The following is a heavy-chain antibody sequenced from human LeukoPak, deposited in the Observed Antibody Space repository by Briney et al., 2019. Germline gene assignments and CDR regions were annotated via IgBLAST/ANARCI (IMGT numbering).Heavy chain of an antibody. D-gene: IGHD2-2*01. Sequence: SETLSLTCTVSGVSIRGYYWTWLRQPPGKGLEWVGYIYYSASVDYTPSLTSRLTISVDTSNNQFSLKLSSVTAADSALYYCAREYCSSTNCYFDYWGQGTLVTVSS. J-gene: IGHJ4*02. CDR3: AREYCSSTNCYFDY. V-gene: IGHV4-59*01. CDR2: IYYSASV. CDR1: GVSIRGYY.